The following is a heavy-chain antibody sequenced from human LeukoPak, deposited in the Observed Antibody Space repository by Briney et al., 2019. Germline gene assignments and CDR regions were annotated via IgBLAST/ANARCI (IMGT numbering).Heavy chain of an antibody. J-gene: IGHJ3*02. CDR1: GFTFSSYA. D-gene: IGHD3-10*01. Sequence: GRSLRLSCAASGFTFSSYAMHWVRQAPGKGLEWVAVISYDGSNKYYADSVKGRFTISRDNSKNTLYLQMNSLRAEDTAVYYCANALLYYYGSGSYFRVDAFDIWGQGTMVTVSS. V-gene: IGHV3-30-3*01. CDR2: ISYDGSNK. CDR3: ANALLYYYGSGSYFRVDAFDI.